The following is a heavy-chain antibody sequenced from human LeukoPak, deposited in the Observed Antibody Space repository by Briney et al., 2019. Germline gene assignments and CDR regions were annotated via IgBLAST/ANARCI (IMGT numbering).Heavy chain of an antibody. Sequence: ASVKVSCKASGYTFTGYYMHWVRQAPGQGLEWMGWINPNSGGTNHAQKFQGRVTMTRDTSISTAYMELSRLRSDDTAVYYCARDVRQEVIMGYWGQGTLVTVSS. V-gene: IGHV1-2*02. CDR1: GYTFTGYY. CDR3: ARDVRQEVIMGY. D-gene: IGHD3-3*01. CDR2: INPNSGGT. J-gene: IGHJ4*02.